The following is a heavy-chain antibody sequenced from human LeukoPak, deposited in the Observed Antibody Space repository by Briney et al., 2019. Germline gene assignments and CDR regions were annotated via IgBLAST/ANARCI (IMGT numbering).Heavy chain of an antibody. CDR3: ARARQRQGYSYGFDY. D-gene: IGHD5-18*01. CDR1: GYTFTSYG. CDR2: IIPIFGTA. V-gene: IGHV1-69*13. J-gene: IGHJ4*02. Sequence: SVKVSCKASGYTFTSYGISWVRQAPGQGLEWMGGIIPIFGTANYAQKFQGRVTITADESTSTAYMELSSLRSEDTAVYYCARARQRQGYSYGFDYWGQGTLVTVSS.